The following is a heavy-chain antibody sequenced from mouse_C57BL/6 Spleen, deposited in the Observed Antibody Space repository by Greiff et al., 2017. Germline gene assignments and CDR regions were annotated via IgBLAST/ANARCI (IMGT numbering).Heavy chain of an antibody. CDR3: ARSGRGAMDY. D-gene: IGHD4-1*01. CDR2: IYPSDSET. Sequence: VQLQQPGAELVRPGSSVKLSCKASGYTFTSYWMDWVKQRPGQGLEWIGNIYPSDSETHYNQKFKDKATLTVDKSSSTAYMQLSRLTSEDSAVYYCARSGRGAMDYWGQGTSVTVSS. J-gene: IGHJ4*01. V-gene: IGHV1-61*01. CDR1: GYTFTSYW.